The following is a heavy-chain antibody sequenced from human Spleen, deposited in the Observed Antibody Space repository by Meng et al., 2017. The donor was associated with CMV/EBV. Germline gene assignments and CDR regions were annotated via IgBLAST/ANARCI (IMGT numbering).Heavy chain of an antibody. CDR1: GFSLSTSGVG. CDR3: AAHLGSIAAPTPGY. J-gene: IGHJ4*02. D-gene: IGHD6-6*01. CDR2: IYWNDDK. Sequence: SGPTLVKPTQTLTLTCTFSGFSLSTSGVGVGWIRQPPGKALEWLTLIYWNDDKRYSPSLKSRLTITKDTSKNQVVLTVSNMDPVDTATYYCAAHLGSIAAPTPGYWGQGTLVTVSS. V-gene: IGHV2-5*01.